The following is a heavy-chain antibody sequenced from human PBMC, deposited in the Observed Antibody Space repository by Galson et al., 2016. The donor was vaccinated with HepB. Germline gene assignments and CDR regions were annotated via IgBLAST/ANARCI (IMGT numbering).Heavy chain of an antibody. V-gene: IGHV4-61*02. J-gene: IGHJ4*02. D-gene: IGHD4-11*01. CDR1: GGAISIGSHY. CDR3: ATGLTTFEH. CDR2: VYSSGST. Sequence: TLSLTCSVSGGAISIGSHYWSWIRQPAGKGLEWIGRVYSSGSTNYSPFLKSRVTISVDTSKNSLYLQMNSLRDEDTAVYYCATGLTTFEHWGQGTLVTVSS.